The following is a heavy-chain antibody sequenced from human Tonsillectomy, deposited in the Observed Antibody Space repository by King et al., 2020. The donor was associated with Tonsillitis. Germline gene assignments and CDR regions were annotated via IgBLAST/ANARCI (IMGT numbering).Heavy chain of an antibody. V-gene: IGHV4-39*01. D-gene: IGHD3-22*01. Sequence: LQLQESGPGLVKPSETLSLTCTVSGGSISSSSYYWGWIRQPPGKGLEWIGSIYYSGSTYYNPSLKSRVTMSVDTSNNQFPLKLSSVTAADTAVYYCARGSRLGIYYFDYWGQGTLVTVSS. CDR3: ARGSRLGIYYFDY. CDR1: GGSISSSSYY. J-gene: IGHJ4*02. CDR2: IYYSGST.